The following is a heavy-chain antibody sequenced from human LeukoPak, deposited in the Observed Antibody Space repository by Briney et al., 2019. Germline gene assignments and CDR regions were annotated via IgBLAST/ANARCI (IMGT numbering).Heavy chain of an antibody. Sequence: GGSLRLSCAASGFTFSSYAMHWVRQAPGKGLDWVAVISYDGSNKYYADSVKGRFTISRDNSKNTLYLQMNSLRAEDTAVYYCARSRRGYDSSGYLDYWGQGTLVTVSS. CDR1: GFTFSSYA. CDR3: ARSRRGYDSSGYLDY. D-gene: IGHD3-22*01. J-gene: IGHJ4*02. V-gene: IGHV3-30*04. CDR2: ISYDGSNK.